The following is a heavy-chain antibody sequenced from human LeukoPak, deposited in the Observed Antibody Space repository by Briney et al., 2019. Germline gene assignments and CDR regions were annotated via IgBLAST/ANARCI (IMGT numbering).Heavy chain of an antibody. CDR1: GYTFTGYY. D-gene: IGHD3-9*01. CDR2: INPNSGGT. V-gene: IGHV1-2*04. Sequence: ASVKVSCKASGYTFTGYYMHWVRQAPGQGLEWMGWINPNSGGTNYAQKFQGWVTMTRDTSIGTAYMELSRLRSDDTAVYYCARTILAYYDILRRYDAFDIWGQGTMVTVSS. J-gene: IGHJ3*02. CDR3: ARTILAYYDILRRYDAFDI.